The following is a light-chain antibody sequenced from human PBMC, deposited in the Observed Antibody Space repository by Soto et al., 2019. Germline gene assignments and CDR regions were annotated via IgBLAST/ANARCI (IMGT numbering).Light chain of an antibody. J-gene: IGKJ4*02. CDR2: KIS. V-gene: IGKV2-24*01. CDR3: MQATQFPWT. Sequence: IVMTQTPLSSAVTLGQPASISCRSSQSLEDSDGNSYLSWLHQRPGQPPRLLIYKISNRLSGVPDRFSGSGAGTVFTLRISRVEADDVGLYYCMQATQFPWTFGGGTKVDIK. CDR1: QSLEDSDGNSY.